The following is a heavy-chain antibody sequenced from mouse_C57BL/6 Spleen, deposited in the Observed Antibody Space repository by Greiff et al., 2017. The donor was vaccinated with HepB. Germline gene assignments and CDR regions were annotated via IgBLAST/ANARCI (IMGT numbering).Heavy chain of an antibody. CDR1: VYTFTSYW. Sequence: QVQLQQPGAELVQPGASVKMSCKASVYTFTSYWITWVKQRPGQGLEWIGDIYPGSGSTNYNEKFKSKATLTVDTSSSTAYMQLSSLTSEDSAVYYCATYYGGAMDYWGQGTSVTVSS. J-gene: IGHJ4*01. V-gene: IGHV1-55*01. D-gene: IGHD2-10*01. CDR2: IYPGSGST. CDR3: ATYYGGAMDY.